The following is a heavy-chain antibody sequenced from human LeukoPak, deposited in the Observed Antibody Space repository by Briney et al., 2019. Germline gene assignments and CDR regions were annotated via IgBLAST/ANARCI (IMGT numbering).Heavy chain of an antibody. CDR3: ARGGSSPPDY. J-gene: IGHJ4*02. CDR2: ISSSSSTI. CDR1: GFTFSSYS. V-gene: IGHV3-48*01. Sequence: GGSLRLSWAASGFTFSSYSMNWVRQAPGEGLEWVSYISSSSSTIYYADSVKGRFTISRDNAKNSLYLQMNSLRAEDTAVYYCARGGSSPPDYWGQGTLVTVSS. D-gene: IGHD6-13*01.